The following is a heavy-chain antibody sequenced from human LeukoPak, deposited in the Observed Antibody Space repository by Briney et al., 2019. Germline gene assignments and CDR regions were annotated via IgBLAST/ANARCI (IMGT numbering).Heavy chain of an antibody. V-gene: IGHV3-30*01. CDR1: GFTFSSYA. CDR2: ISYDGSNK. D-gene: IGHD5-24*01. J-gene: IGHJ4*02. Sequence: PGRSLRLSCAASGFTFSSYAMHWVRQAPGKGLEWVAVISYDGSNKYYADSVKGRFTISRDNSKNTLYLQMNSLRAEDTAVYYCARDRGRDGYNPLDYWGQGTLVTVSS. CDR3: ARDRGRDGYNPLDY.